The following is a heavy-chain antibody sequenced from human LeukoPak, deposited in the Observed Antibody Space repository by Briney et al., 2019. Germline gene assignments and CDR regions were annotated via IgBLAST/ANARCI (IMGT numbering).Heavy chain of an antibody. CDR1: GFTFSSYA. J-gene: IGHJ6*03. CDR3: AKLGGNSNFYYYYMGV. Sequence: GGSLRLSCAASGFTFSSYAMSWVRQAPGKGLEWVSTISGGSGSTFFADSVKGRFTISRDNSKGTLYLQMNSLRAEDTAVYSCAKLGGNSNFYYYYMGVWGKGTTVTVSS. CDR2: ISGGSGST. D-gene: IGHD4-23*01. V-gene: IGHV3-23*01.